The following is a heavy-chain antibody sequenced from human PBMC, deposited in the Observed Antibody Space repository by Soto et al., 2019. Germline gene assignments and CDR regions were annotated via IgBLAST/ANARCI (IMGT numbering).Heavy chain of an antibody. CDR3: AGVRGVNWFDP. D-gene: IGHD3-10*01. Sequence: QVQLQESGPGLVKPSQTLSLTCTVSGGSISSGGYYWSWIRQHPGKGLEWIGYIYYSGSTYYNPSLKSRVTISVDAAKNQFSLMLSAEPAADTAVDYCAGVRGVNWFDPWGQGTLVTVSS. CDR2: IYYSGST. J-gene: IGHJ5*02. V-gene: IGHV4-31*03. CDR1: GGSISSGGYY.